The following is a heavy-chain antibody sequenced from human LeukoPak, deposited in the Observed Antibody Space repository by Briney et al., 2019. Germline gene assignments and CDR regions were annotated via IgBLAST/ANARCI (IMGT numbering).Heavy chain of an antibody. J-gene: IGHJ4*02. CDR1: GCTFSDYY. V-gene: IGHV3-11*04. CDR3: ARGGSSSWYSGYSSGWCLNYYFDY. Sequence: GGSLRLSCAASGCTFSDYYRSWIRQAPGKGLEWVGYISSSGSTIYYADSVKGRFTISSDNAKKSLYLQMTSLRAEDTAVYSCARGGSSSWYSGYSSGWCLNYYFDYWGQGTLVTVSS. CDR2: ISSSGSTI. D-gene: IGHD6-13*01.